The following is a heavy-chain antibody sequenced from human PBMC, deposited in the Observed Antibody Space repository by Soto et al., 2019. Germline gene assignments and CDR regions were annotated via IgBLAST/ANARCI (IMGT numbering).Heavy chain of an antibody. V-gene: IGHV4-31*03. Sequence: QVHLQESGPGLVKPSQTLSLTCTVSGGSINSGGYSWIWLRQHPEKGLEGLGNIDDSGTTYYNPSRRSRLSLSLDTSQNQFSQQVTSMTAADTAVYFCVRGRGYSYQNYFDLWGQGRLVTVSS. J-gene: IGHJ5*02. CDR1: GGSINSGGYS. D-gene: IGHD5-18*01. CDR2: IDDSGTT. CDR3: VRGRGYSYQNYFDL.